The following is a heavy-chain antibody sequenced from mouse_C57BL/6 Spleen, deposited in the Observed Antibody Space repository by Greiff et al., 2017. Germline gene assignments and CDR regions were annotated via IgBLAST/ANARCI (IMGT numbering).Heavy chain of an antibody. CDR1: GYTFTSYW. CDR2: INPSNGGT. D-gene: IGHD4-1*02. Sequence: QVQLQQPGTELVKPGASVKLSCKASGYTFTSYWMHWVKQRPGQGLEWIGNINPSNGGTNYNETFKSKATLTVDKSSSTAYMQLSSLTSEDSAVYYCARSAATGTGAMDYWGQGTSVTVSS. V-gene: IGHV1-53*01. CDR3: ARSAATGTGAMDY. J-gene: IGHJ4*01.